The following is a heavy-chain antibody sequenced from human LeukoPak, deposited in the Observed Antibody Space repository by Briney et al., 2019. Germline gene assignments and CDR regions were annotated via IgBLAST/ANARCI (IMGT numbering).Heavy chain of an antibody. CDR3: ARKSPEDLDY. D-gene: IGHD1-14*01. CDR1: GFTFSNYW. V-gene: IGHV3-74*03. Sequence: GGSLRLSCAASGFTFSNYWMYWVRQAPGKGLVWVSLINSDGSSTMYADSVKGRFTISRDNAKNTLYLQMNSLRAEDTAVYYCARKSPEDLDYWGQGTLVTVSS. J-gene: IGHJ4*02. CDR2: INSDGSST.